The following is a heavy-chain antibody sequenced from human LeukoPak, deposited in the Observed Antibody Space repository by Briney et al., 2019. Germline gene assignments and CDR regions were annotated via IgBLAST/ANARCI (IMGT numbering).Heavy chain of an antibody. J-gene: IGHJ6*04. V-gene: IGHV1-58*01. D-gene: IGHD5-18*01. Sequence: SVKVSCTASGFTFTISAVQWVRQARGQRLEWIGWIVVGSGNTNYAQKFQERVTITRDMSTSTAYVELSSLRSEDTAVYYCAADRSHPRYSYGAHYYGMDVWGKGTTVTVSS. CDR2: IVVGSGNT. CDR3: AADRSHPRYSYGAHYYGMDV. CDR1: GFTFTISA.